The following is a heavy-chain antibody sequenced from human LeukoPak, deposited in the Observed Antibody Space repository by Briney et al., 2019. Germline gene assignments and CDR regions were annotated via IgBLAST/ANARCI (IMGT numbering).Heavy chain of an antibody. V-gene: IGHV3-23*01. J-gene: IGHJ6*03. Sequence: GGSLRPSCAASGFTFSSYGMIWVRQAPGKGLEWVSAISGSGGSTYYADSVKGRFTISRDNSKNTLYLQMNSLRAEGTAVYSCAKGGGSSYYYYMDVWGKGTTVTISS. CDR2: ISGSGGST. CDR3: AKGGGSSYYYYMDV. CDR1: GFTFSSYG. D-gene: IGHD6-13*01.